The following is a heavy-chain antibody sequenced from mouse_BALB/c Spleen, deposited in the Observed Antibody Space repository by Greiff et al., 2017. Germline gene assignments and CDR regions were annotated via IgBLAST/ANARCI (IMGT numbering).Heavy chain of an antibody. CDR2: IRLKSNNYAT. CDR1: GFTFSNYW. Sequence: EVQLVESGGGLVQPGGSMKLSCVASGFTFSNYWMNWVRQSPEKGLEWVAEIRLKSNNYATHYAESVKGRFTISRDDSKSSVYLQMNNLRAEDTGIYYCTRPWSYAMDYWGQGTSVTVSS. CDR3: TRPWSYAMDY. J-gene: IGHJ4*01. V-gene: IGHV6-6*02.